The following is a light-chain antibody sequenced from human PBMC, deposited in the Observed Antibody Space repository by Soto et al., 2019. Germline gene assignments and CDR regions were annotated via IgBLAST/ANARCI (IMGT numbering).Light chain of an antibody. CDR3: SSYACRNKPSYV. CDR2: EVS. Sequence: QSVLTQPPSASGSPGQSVTISCTGTSSDVGGYNYVSWYQQHPGKAPKLMIYEVSKRPSGVPDRFSGSKSGNTASLTVSGLQAEDEADYFCSSYACRNKPSYVFGTGTKVT. CDR1: SSDVGGYNY. J-gene: IGLJ1*01. V-gene: IGLV2-8*01.